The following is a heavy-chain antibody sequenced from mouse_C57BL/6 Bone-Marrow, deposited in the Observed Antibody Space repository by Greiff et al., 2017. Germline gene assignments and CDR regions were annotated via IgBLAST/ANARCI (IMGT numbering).Heavy chain of an antibody. Sequence: LQESGAELVRPGTSVKMSCKASGYTFTNYWIGWAKQRPGHGLEWIGDIYPGGGYTNYNEKFKGKATLTANKSSSTAYMQFSSLTSEDSAIYYCARVLWSYAMDYWGQGTSVTVSS. V-gene: IGHV1-63*01. CDR1: GYTFTNYW. J-gene: IGHJ4*01. D-gene: IGHD1-1*02. CDR2: IYPGGGYT. CDR3: ARVLWSYAMDY.